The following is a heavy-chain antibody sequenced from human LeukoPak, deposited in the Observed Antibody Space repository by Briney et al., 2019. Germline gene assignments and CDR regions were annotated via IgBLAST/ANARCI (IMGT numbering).Heavy chain of an antibody. V-gene: IGHV4-34*01. CDR2: INHSGST. CDR3: ARDLGYSSGWGV. D-gene: IGHD6-19*01. Sequence: SETLSLTCAVYGGSFSGYYWSWIRQPPGKGLEWIGEINHSGSTNYNPSLKSRVTISVDTSKNQFSLKLSSVTAADTAVYYCARDLGYSSGWGVRGQGTMVTVSS. J-gene: IGHJ3*01. CDR1: GGSFSGYY.